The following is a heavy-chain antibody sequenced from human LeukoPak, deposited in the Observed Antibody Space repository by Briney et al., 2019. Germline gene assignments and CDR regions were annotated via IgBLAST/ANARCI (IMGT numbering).Heavy chain of an antibody. J-gene: IGHJ4*02. D-gene: IGHD3-22*01. V-gene: IGHV1-18*01. CDR3: ATDYYYDSSGSYYTVDY. CDR2: ISAYNGNT. Sequence: GASVKVSCKASGYTFTSYDISWVRQAPGQGLEWMGWISAYNGNTNYAQKFQGRVTMTEDTSTDTAYMELSSLRSEDTAVYYCATDYYYDSSGSYYTVDYWGQGTLVTVSS. CDR1: GYTFTSYD.